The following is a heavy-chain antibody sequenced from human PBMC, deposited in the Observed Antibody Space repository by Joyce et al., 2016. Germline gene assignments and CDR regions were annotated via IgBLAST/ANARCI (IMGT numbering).Heavy chain of an antibody. V-gene: IGHV1-46*01. CDR2: VNPFEDSA. D-gene: IGHD3-10*01. CDR1: GYIFTSSY. J-gene: IGHJ4*02. Sequence: QVQLVQSGAEVKKPGASVKVSCKASGYIFTSSYVHWLRLAPGQGLEWIGIVNPFEDSARYAQKFQGGVSMTTDTSTSTVYMELSSLKSEDTAVYYCARPAGRSSFYFDSWGQGTLVTVSS. CDR3: ARPAGRSSFYFDS.